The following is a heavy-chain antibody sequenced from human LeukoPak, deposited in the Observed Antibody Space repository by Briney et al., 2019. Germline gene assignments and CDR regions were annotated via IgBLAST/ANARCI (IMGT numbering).Heavy chain of an antibody. J-gene: IGHJ4*02. Sequence: GSVRLSCAASGFIFANYAMSWVRQAPGKGLEWVAAISRSGTNTNYADSVKGRFTIFRDNSENTVRLQMNSLRADDTALYYCAKGIFDGYGSVLFDYWLQGTLLSVSS. CDR1: GFIFANYA. CDR2: ISRSGTNT. V-gene: IGHV3-23*01. CDR3: AKGIFDGYGSVLFDY. D-gene: IGHD5-24*01.